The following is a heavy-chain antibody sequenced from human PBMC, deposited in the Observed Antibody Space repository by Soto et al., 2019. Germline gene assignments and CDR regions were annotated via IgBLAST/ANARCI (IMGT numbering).Heavy chain of an antibody. CDR3: AKEGPGGGRLVYYAMDV. CDR1: GFVFSDYG. D-gene: IGHD2-8*02. Sequence: QMNLVESGGGVVQPGRSLRLSCAASGFVFSDYGMHWVRQAPGKGLEWVALITNDGNNEYYRESVKGRFSSSRGRSTMTVDPLMNSLRPEHTGVYYCAKEGPGGGRLVYYAMDVWGHVTTVTVSS. V-gene: IGHV3-30*18. J-gene: IGHJ6*02. CDR2: ITNDGNNE.